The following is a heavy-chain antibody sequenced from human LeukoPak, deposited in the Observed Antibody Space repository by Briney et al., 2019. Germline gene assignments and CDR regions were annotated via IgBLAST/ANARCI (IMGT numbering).Heavy chain of an antibody. D-gene: IGHD2-2*01. CDR3: AKDVGGVEGGLWNRKDIVVVPAALFYFDY. V-gene: IGHV3-23*01. CDR1: GFTFSSYW. Sequence: SGGSLRLSCAASGFTFSSYWMSWVRQAPGKGLEWVSAISGSGGSTYYADSVKGRFTISRDNSKNTLYLQMNSLRAEDTAVYYCAKDVGGVEGGLWNRKDIVVVPAALFYFDYWGQGTLVTVSS. J-gene: IGHJ4*02. CDR2: ISGSGGST.